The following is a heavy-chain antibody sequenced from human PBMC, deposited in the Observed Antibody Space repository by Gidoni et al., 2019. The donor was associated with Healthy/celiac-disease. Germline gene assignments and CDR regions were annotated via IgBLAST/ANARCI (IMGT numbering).Heavy chain of an antibody. J-gene: IGHJ6*02. V-gene: IGHV3-48*03. CDR3: AGAPNSYGYVGYYYYGMDV. D-gene: IGHD5-18*01. CDR1: GFTFSRYE. CDR2: ISSSGSTI. Sequence: EVQLVESGGGLVQPGGSLRLSCAASGFTFSRYEMNWVRQAPGKGLEWVSYISSSGSTIYYADSVKGRFTISRDNAKNSLYLQMNSLRAEDTAVYYCAGAPNSYGYVGYYYYGMDVWGQGTTVTVSS.